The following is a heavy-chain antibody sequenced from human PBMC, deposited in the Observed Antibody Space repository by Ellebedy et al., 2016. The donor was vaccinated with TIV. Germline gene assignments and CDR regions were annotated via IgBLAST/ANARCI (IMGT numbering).Heavy chain of an antibody. V-gene: IGHV4-34*10. CDR3: ASGGWSGDRYYFDY. J-gene: IGHJ4*02. D-gene: IGHD3-3*01. Sequence: SETLSLTXAVYGGAFSGYYWTWIRQSPGRGLEWVGEVNYSGDTNYNPSLKSRVTMSVDTSKSQFSLKLSSVTAADTAVYYCASGGWSGDRYYFDYWGQGTLVTVSS. CDR1: GGAFSGYY. CDR2: VNYSGDT.